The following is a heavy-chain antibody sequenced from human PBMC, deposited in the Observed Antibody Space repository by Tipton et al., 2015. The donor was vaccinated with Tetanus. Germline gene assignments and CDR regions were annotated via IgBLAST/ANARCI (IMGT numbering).Heavy chain of an antibody. V-gene: IGHV5-51*01. CDR3: ARQDCSGGSCSLDV. CDR1: GYSFTSKW. J-gene: IGHJ6*02. D-gene: IGHD2-15*01. Sequence: QLVQSGAEVKKSGESLKISCKGSGYSFTSKWIGWVRQMPGKGLEWMGIVYPGDSDPRYSPSFQGQVTISADKSISAACLQWSSLKASYTGIYYCARQDCSGGSCSLDVWGQGTTVTVSS. CDR2: VYPGDSDP.